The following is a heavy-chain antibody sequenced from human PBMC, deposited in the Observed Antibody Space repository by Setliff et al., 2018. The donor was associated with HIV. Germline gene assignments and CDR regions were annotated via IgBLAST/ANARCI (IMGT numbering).Heavy chain of an antibody. V-gene: IGHV3-13*01. J-gene: IGHJ3*02. CDR3: ARGYSSGWSKSDASDI. CDR1: GFTFSSYD. D-gene: IGHD6-19*01. CDR2: IGTAGDT. Sequence: GGSLRLSCAASGFTFSSYDMHWVRQATGKGLEWVSAIGTAGDTYYPGSVKGRFTISRENAKNSLYLQMNSLRAGDTAVYYCARGYSSGWSKSDASDIWGQGTMVTVSS.